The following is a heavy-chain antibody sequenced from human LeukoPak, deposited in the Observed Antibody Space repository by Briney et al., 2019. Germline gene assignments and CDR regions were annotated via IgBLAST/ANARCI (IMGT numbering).Heavy chain of an antibody. D-gene: IGHD3-16*02. V-gene: IGHV3-23*01. Sequence: GGSLRLSCAASGFTFSSYAMSWVRQAPGKGLEWVSAISGSGGSTYYADSVKGRFTISRDNSKNTLYLQMNSLRAEDTAVYYCANLPGYDYVWGSYRRGFFDYWGQGTLVTVSS. CDR2: ISGSGGST. CDR3: ANLPGYDYVWGSYRRGFFDY. J-gene: IGHJ4*02. CDR1: GFTFSSYA.